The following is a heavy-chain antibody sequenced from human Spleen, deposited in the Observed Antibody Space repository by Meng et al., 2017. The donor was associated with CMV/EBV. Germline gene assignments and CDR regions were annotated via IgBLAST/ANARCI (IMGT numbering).Heavy chain of an antibody. CDR3: ARGWMGRGITSKCFDY. CDR2: INPKNGDT. CDR1: GYSFSGYW. V-gene: IGHV1-2*02. D-gene: IGHD2-2*03. Sequence: GESLKISCKPSGYSFSGYWIHWVRQAPGQGLEWMGWINPKNGDTDYAQKFQGRVTLTRDTSITTAYMELNRLKSDDTAVYYCARGWMGRGITSKCFDYWGQGTLVTVSS. J-gene: IGHJ4*02.